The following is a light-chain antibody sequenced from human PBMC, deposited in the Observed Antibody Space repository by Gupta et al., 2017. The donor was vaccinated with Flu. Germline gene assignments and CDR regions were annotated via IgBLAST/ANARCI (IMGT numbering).Light chain of an antibody. V-gene: IGLV3-1*01. CDR1: TLGTDY. Sequence: TGSVTCSGGTLGTDYVSWYQQKPGQSPVLVMYQDDQRPSGIPERSSGSNSGNTATLTIRELQAVDEADYYGQVSDNHVEFGGGTRLTVL. CDR2: QDD. J-gene: IGLJ3*02. CDR3: QVSDNHVE.